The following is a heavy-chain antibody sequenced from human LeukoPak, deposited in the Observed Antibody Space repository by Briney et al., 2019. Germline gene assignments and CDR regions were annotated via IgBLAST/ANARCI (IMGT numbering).Heavy chain of an antibody. V-gene: IGHV1-69*04. D-gene: IGHD3-10*01. CDR1: GGTFSSYA. CDR2: IIPILGIA. CDR3: ARYKVPPHQDSSMVPGVYYYYGMDV. J-gene: IGHJ6*02. Sequence: SVKVSCKASGGTFSSYAISWVRQAPGQGLEWMGRIIPILGIASYAQKFQGRVTITADKSTNTAYMEVSSLRSEDTALYYCARYKVPPHQDSSMVPGVYYYYGMDVWGLGTTVTVSS.